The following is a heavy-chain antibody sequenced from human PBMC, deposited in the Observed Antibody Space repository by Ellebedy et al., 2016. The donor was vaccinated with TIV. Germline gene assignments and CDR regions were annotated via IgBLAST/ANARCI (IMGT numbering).Heavy chain of an antibody. Sequence: GESLKISCAGSGFTLNSYAMSWVRQAPRKGLEWVATISGTGYNTDYGDSVKGRFTISRDNSNNTLYLQMNSLRPEDTAVYYCAKDQIVGHASSYYAMDVWGHGTTVTVS. V-gene: IGHV3-23*01. CDR2: ISGTGYNT. CDR3: AKDQIVGHASSYYAMDV. J-gene: IGHJ6*02. D-gene: IGHD1-26*01. CDR1: GFTLNSYA.